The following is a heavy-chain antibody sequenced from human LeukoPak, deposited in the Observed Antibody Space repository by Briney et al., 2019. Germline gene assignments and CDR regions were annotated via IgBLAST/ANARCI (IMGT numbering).Heavy chain of an antibody. Sequence: SETLFLTCTVSGGSISSYYWGWIRQPPGKGLEWIGYIYYSGSTNYNASLTNRVTISVDTSKNQFSLKLSSVTAADTAVYYCAREVGYCSGGSCYSYFDYWGQGTLVTVSS. V-gene: IGHV4-59*01. CDR3: AREVGYCSGGSCYSYFDY. CDR2: IYYSGST. CDR1: GGSISSYY. J-gene: IGHJ4*02. D-gene: IGHD2-15*01.